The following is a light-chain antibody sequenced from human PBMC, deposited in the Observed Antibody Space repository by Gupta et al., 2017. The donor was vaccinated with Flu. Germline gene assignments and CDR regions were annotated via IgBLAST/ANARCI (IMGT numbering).Light chain of an antibody. V-gene: IGKV1-33*01. CDR1: QEISNY. Sequence: SSLYASVGDRRTITCQASQEISNYINWYKQKPGKAPDLLIREATHWQTGVPSRFSGTGYGKEFTFTISSRQQEDFATYYCRQNENRPPYTFGQGT. CDR2: EAT. CDR3: RQNENRPPYT. J-gene: IGKJ2*01.